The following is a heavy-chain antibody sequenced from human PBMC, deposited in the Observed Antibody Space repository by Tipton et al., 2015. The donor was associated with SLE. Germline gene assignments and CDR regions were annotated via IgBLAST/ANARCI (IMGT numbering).Heavy chain of an antibody. V-gene: IGHV3-23*01. Sequence: GSLRLSCTCSGFRFSNYAMTWVRQAPGKGLEWVSVISGSGGSTNYADSVRGRFTISRDNSKDTLFLQMNSLRAEDTAVYYCANLERYSGYDWHFDYWGQGTLVTVSS. J-gene: IGHJ4*02. CDR3: ANLERYSGYDWHFDY. D-gene: IGHD5-12*01. CDR2: ISGSGGST. CDR1: GFRFSNYA.